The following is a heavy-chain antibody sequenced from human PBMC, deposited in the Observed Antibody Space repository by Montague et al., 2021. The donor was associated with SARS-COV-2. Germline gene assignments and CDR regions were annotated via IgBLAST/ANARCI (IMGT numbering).Heavy chain of an antibody. V-gene: IGHV4-4*02. J-gene: IGHJ4*02. Sequence: GTLSLTCAVSGGSISSSNWWSWVRQPPGKGLEWIGEIYHSGSTNXXPSLKSRVTISVDKSKNQFSLKLSSVTAADTAVYYCASRGAGWFGSNPERFDYWGQGTLVTVSS. D-gene: IGHD3-10*01. CDR2: IYHSGST. CDR3: ASRGAGWFGSNPERFDY. CDR1: GGSISSSNW.